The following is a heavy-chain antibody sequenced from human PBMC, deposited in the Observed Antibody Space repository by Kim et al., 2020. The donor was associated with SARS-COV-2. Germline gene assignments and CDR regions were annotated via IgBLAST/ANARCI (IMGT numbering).Heavy chain of an antibody. Sequence: SETLSLTCTVSGGSISSYYWSWIRQPPGKGLEWIGYIYYSGSTNYNPSLKSRVTISVDTSKNQFSLKLSSVTAADTAVYYCARLLGEQLERRLRPYYYYYYIDVWGKGTTVTVSS. CDR2: IYYSGST. V-gene: IGHV4-59*08. CDR3: ARLLGEQLERRLRPYYYYYYIDV. CDR1: GGSISSYY. D-gene: IGHD1-1*01. J-gene: IGHJ6*03.